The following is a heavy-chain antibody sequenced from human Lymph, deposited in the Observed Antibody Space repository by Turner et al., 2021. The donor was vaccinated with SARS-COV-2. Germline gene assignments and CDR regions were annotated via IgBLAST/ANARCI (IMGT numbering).Heavy chain of an antibody. J-gene: IGHJ6*02. CDR1: GFTCSTYA. CDR2: ISYDGSTK. D-gene: IGHD3-10*01. V-gene: IGHV3-30*04. CDR3: ARYASGGYFYYGMDV. Sequence: QRLESAGALVQLARSAGLPSAASGFTCSTYARYWVRQAPGKGLEWVAVISYDGSTKYYAYSVRGRFTIARDNSKNTLYLQMNSLGAEDAAVYYCARYASGGYFYYGMDVWGQGTTVTVSS.